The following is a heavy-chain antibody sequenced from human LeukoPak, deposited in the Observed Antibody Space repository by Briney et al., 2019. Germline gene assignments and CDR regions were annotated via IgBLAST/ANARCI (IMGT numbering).Heavy chain of an antibody. CDR2: INSDGSST. Sequence: PGGSLRLSCAASGFTFSSYWMHWVRQAPGKGLVWVSRINSDGSSTSYADSVKGRFTISRDNAKNTLYLQMNSLRAEDTAVYYCAKPVSSGYYASPSDAFDIWGQGTMVTVSS. CDR3: AKPVSSGYYASPSDAFDI. J-gene: IGHJ3*02. V-gene: IGHV3-74*01. CDR1: GFTFSSYW. D-gene: IGHD3-22*01.